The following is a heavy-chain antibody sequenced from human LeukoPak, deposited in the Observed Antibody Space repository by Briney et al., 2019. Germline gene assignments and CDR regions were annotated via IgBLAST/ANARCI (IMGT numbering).Heavy chain of an antibody. CDR3: ARDHELASYYYYYMDV. Sequence: PGGSLRLSCAASGFTFSRYAMHWVRQAPGKGLAWVAVISYDGSNKYYADSVKGRFTISRDNSKNTLYLQMNSLRAEDTAVYYCARDHELASYYYYYMDVWGKGTTVTVSS. V-gene: IGHV3-30*04. CDR1: GFTFSRYA. CDR2: ISYDGSNK. J-gene: IGHJ6*03. D-gene: IGHD5-24*01.